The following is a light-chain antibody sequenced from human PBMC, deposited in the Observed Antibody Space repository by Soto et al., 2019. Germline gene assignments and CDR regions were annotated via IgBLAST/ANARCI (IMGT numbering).Light chain of an antibody. CDR2: DVS. CDR1: SRDVGAYNY. Sequence: QSALTQPASVSGSPGQSITISCTGTSRDVGAYNYVSWYQQHPGKAPKLMIYDVSHRPSGVSNRFSGSKSGNTASLTISGLQAEDEADYYCSSYTSSSTLVVFGGGTKLTVL. CDR3: SSYTSSSTLVV. J-gene: IGLJ2*01. V-gene: IGLV2-14*03.